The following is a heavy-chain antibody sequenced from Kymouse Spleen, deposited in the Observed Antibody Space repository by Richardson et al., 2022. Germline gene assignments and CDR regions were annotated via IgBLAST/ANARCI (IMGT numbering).Heavy chain of an antibody. J-gene: IGHJ6*02. Sequence: EVQLVESGGGLVQPGGSLKLSCAASGFTFSGSAMHWVRQASGKGLEWVGRIRSKANSYATAYAASVKGRFTISRDDSKNTAYLQMNSLKTEDTAVYYCTRPGIAADYYGMDVWGQGTTVTVSS. CDR2: IRSKANSYAT. V-gene: IGHV3-73*02. CDR1: GFTFSGSA. CDR3: TRPGIAADYYGMDV. D-gene: IGHD6-25*01.